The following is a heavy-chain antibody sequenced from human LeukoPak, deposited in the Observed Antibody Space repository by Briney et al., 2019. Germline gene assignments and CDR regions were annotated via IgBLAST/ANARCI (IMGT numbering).Heavy chain of an antibody. Sequence: SETLSLTCAVYGGSFSGYYWSWIRQPPGKGLEWIGEINHSGSTNYNPSLKSRVTISVDTSKNQFSLKLSSVTAADTAVYYCAKDRGDGYNSGYFVYWGQGTLVTVSS. D-gene: IGHD5-24*01. CDR2: INHSGST. J-gene: IGHJ4*02. CDR1: GGSFSGYY. V-gene: IGHV4-34*01. CDR3: AKDRGDGYNSGYFVY.